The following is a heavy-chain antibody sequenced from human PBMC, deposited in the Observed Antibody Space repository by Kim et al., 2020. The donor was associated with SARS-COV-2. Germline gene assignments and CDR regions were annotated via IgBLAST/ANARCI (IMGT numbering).Heavy chain of an antibody. J-gene: IGHJ3*02. V-gene: IGHV1-2*06. Sequence: ASVKVSCKASGYTFTGYYMHWVRQAPGQGLEWMGRINPNSGGTNYAQKFQGRVTMTRDTSISTAYMELSRLRSDDTAVYYCAREWLLPDAFDIWGQGTMVTVSS. D-gene: IGHD3-22*01. CDR3: AREWLLPDAFDI. CDR1: GYTFTGYY. CDR2: INPNSGGT.